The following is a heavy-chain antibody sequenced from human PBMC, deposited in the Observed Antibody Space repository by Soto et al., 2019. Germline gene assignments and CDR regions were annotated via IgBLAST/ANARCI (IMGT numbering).Heavy chain of an antibody. D-gene: IGHD3-16*01. CDR1: GGTFSKFA. J-gene: IGHJ4*02. CDR3: ATDMYDYGGGRSSFDT. Sequence: SVKVSCNVSGGTFSKFAVNWLRQAPGQGLEWMGGIIPSFGAADYVQKFQGRVTITADESTRTAYMDLGSLRSEDTALYYCATDMYDYGGGRSSFDTWRQGTLVTVSS. CDR2: IIPSFGAA. V-gene: IGHV1-69*13.